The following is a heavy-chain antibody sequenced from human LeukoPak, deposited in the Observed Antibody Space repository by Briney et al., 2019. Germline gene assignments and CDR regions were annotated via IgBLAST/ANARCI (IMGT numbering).Heavy chain of an antibody. CDR1: GFTLRSHW. D-gene: IGHD3-16*02. V-gene: IGHV3-74*01. Sequence: GGSLRLSCVASGFTLRSHWMHWVRQAPGKGLMWVSRINSDGSSTDYADSVKGRFSISRDNAKNTLFLQMSSLRGEDTAVCYCVRNSEEYVRGSYRYADAFDIWGQGTMVTVTS. CDR3: VRNSEEYVRGSYRYADAFDI. J-gene: IGHJ3*02. CDR2: INSDGSST.